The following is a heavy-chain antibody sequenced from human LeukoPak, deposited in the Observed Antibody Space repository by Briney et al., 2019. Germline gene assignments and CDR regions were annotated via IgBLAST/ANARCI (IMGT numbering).Heavy chain of an antibody. V-gene: IGHV1-69*05. CDR2: IIPIFGTA. CDR3: AVGPLAATDDYGDFNEFDY. Sequence: SVKVSCKASGGTFSSYAISWVRQAPGQGLEWMGRIIPIFGTANYAQKFQGRVTITTDESTSTAYMELSSLRSEDPAVYYCAVGPLAATDDYGDFNEFDYWGQGTLVTVSS. J-gene: IGHJ4*02. D-gene: IGHD4-17*01. CDR1: GGTFSSYA.